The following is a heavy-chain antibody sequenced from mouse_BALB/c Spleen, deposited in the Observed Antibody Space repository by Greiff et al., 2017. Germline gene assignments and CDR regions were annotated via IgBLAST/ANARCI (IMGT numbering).Heavy chain of an antibody. CDR3: ARWDY. Sequence: QVQLQQPGAELVMPGASVKMSCKASGYTFTDYWMHWVKQRPGQGLEWIGAIDTSDSYTSYNQKFKGKATLTVDESSSTAYMQLSSLTSEDSAVYYCARWDYWGQGTSVTVSS. J-gene: IGHJ4*01. CDR1: GYTFTDYW. CDR2: IDTSDSYT. V-gene: IGHV1-69*01.